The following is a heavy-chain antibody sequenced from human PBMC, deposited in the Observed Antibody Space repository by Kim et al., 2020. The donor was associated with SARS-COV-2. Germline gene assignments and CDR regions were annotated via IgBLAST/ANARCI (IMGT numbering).Heavy chain of an antibody. V-gene: IGHV3-11*06. Sequence: GGSLRLSCKASADTFSAARMAGNRDGAGKLRVVYEFVCRTNEITYAYYVKGRFTITRDNDLKSVYMQMNNLGGEDTAIYYCVRDLNWAFEDWGQGALVTVS. D-gene: IGHD7-27*01. CDR1: ADTFSAAR. CDR2: VCRTNEI. J-gene: IGHJ4*02. CDR3: VRDLNWAFED.